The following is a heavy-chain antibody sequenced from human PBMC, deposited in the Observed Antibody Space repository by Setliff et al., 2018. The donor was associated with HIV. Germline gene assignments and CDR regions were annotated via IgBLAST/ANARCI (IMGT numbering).Heavy chain of an antibody. V-gene: IGHV4-39*02. Sequence: PSETLSLTCSVSGDSISSSSYYWGWIRQPPGKGLEWIGSIYYSGSTYYNPSLNSRVTISVDASKNQFSLKLSSVTAADTAVYYCARDHCSSSGCYEYSYYGMDVWGQGTTVTVS. CDR3: ARDHCSSSGCYEYSYYGMDV. D-gene: IGHD2-2*01. CDR2: IYYSGST. J-gene: IGHJ6*02. CDR1: GDSISSSSYY.